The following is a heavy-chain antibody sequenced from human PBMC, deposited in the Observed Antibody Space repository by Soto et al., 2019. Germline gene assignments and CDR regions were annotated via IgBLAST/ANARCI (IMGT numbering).Heavy chain of an antibody. CDR3: ARQISDYDTGTNFQYYFDS. J-gene: IGHJ4*02. CDR1: GYSFAGYG. D-gene: IGHD3-22*01. Sequence: LXESLTISWKGSGYSFAGYGITVVRQKPGKGLEWMGRIDPSDSQTYYSPSFRGHVTISVTKSITTVFLQWSSLRASDTAMYYCARQISDYDTGTNFQYYFDSWGQGTPVTVSS. CDR2: IDPSDSQT. V-gene: IGHV5-10-1*01.